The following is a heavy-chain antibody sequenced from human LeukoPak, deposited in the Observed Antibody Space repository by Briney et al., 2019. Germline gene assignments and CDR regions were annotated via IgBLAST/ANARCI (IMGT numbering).Heavy chain of an antibody. D-gene: IGHD3-3*01. CDR3: ARLRITIFGVVIIAYYFDY. Sequence: PSETLSLTCAVYGGSFSGYYWSWIRQPPGKGLEWIGEINHSGSTNYNPSLKSRVTISVDTSKNQFSLKLSSGTAADTAVYYCARLRITIFGVVIIAYYFDYWGQGTLVTVSS. V-gene: IGHV4-34*01. CDR1: GGSFSGYY. CDR2: INHSGST. J-gene: IGHJ4*02.